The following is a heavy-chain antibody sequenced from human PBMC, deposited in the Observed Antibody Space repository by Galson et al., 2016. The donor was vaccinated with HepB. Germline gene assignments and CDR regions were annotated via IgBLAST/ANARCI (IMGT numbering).Heavy chain of an antibody. V-gene: IGHV3-48*02. D-gene: IGHD5-24*01. CDR1: GFDFRRYA. CDR2: ISSTGSSI. Sequence: SLRLSCAASGFDFRRYAMNWVRQAPGKGLQWLSYISSTGSSIYYADSVKGRLTVSRDNGRSSLFLQLDDLRDEDTAIYYYARGPRWLQLGYYFDYWGQGVLVTVSS. CDR3: ARGPRWLQLGYYFDY. J-gene: IGHJ4*02.